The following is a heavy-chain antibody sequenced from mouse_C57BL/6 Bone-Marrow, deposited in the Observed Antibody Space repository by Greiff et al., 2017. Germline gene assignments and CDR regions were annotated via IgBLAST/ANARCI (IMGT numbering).Heavy chain of an antibody. V-gene: IGHV14-4*01. CDR3: TTRYGSSYD. CDR1: GFNIKDDY. Sequence: EVKLVESGAELVRPGASVKLSCTASGFNIKDDYMHWVKQRPEQGLEWIGWIDPENGDTEYASKFQGKATITADTSSNTAYLQLSSLTSEDTAVYYCTTRYGSSYDWGQGTTLTVSS. J-gene: IGHJ2*01. D-gene: IGHD1-1*01. CDR2: IDPENGDT.